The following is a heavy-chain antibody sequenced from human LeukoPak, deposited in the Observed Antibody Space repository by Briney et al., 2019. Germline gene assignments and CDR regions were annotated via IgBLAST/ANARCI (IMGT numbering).Heavy chain of an antibody. J-gene: IGHJ5*02. Sequence: GRSLRLSCAASGFTFDDYAMHWVRQAPGKGLEYVSGISWNSDKIAYADSVKGRFSISRDNAKKTLHLQMTSLRPEDTALYFCAKDGYYGELDRTGGWFDPWGQGTLVTVSS. CDR2: ISWNSDKI. D-gene: IGHD3-10*01. V-gene: IGHV3-9*01. CDR1: GFTFDDYA. CDR3: AKDGYYGELDRTGGWFDP.